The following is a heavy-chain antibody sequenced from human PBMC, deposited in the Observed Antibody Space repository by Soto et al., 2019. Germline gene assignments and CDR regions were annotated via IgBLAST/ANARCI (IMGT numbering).Heavy chain of an antibody. CDR1: GGSISSSSYY. CDR2: IYYSGST. J-gene: IGHJ5*02. D-gene: IGHD2-2*01. V-gene: IGHV4-39*01. Sequence: SETLSLTCTVSGGSISSSSYYWGWIRQPPGKGLEWIGSIYYSGSTYYNPSLKSRVTISVDTSKNQFSLKLSSVTAADTAVYYCARPIVVVPAALGWFDPWGQGTLVTVSS. CDR3: ARPIVVVPAALGWFDP.